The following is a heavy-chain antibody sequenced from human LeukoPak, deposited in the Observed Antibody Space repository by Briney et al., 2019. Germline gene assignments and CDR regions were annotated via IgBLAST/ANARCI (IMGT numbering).Heavy chain of an antibody. CDR1: GGTFSNYD. Sequence: SVKVSCKASGGTFSNYDITWVRQVPGQGFEWVGGIIPIFGTVNYPLRLHGRVSITTAESTNTAYMELSSLTSEDTAIYYCARSDVGSHYFDSWGQGTLVTVSS. V-gene: IGHV1-69*05. J-gene: IGHJ4*02. D-gene: IGHD2-15*01. CDR2: IIPIFGTV. CDR3: ARSDVGSHYFDS.